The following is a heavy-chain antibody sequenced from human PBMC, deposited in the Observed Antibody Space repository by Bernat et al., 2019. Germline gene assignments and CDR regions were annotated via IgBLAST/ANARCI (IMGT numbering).Heavy chain of an antibody. CDR3: AREEEMAMGY. J-gene: IGHJ4*02. CDR1: GDSISSGDHY. Sequence: QVHLQESGPGLVRPSQTLSLTCAVFGDSISSGDHYWSWIRQPPGKGLEWIGFIYYSGSTYYNPSLKSRVVISVDTSKNQLSLILTSVTDADTAVYYCAREEEMAMGYWGQGILVTVSS. CDR2: IYYSGST. V-gene: IGHV4-30-4*01. D-gene: IGHD5-24*01.